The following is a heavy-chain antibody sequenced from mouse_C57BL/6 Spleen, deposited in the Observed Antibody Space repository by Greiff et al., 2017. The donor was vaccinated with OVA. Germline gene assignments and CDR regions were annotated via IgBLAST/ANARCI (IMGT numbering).Heavy chain of an antibody. CDR3: ARRSQIYDGYYYFDY. J-gene: IGHJ2*01. D-gene: IGHD2-3*01. V-gene: IGHV1-82*01. Sequence: QVQLQQSGPELVKPGASVKISCKASGYAFSSSWMNWVKQRPGKGLEWIGRIYPGDGDTNYNGKFKGKATLTADKSSSTAYMQLSSLTSEDSAVYFGARRSQIYDGYYYFDYWGQGTTLTVSS. CDR1: GYAFSSSW. CDR2: IYPGDGDT.